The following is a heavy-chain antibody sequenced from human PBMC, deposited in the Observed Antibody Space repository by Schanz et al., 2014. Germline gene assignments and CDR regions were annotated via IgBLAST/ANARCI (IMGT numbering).Heavy chain of an antibody. Sequence: EGQLLESGGGLIQPGGSLRLSCAASGFTFSRYWMQWVRQAPGKGLVWVSRIYMDGSGRDYGDSVKGRFTVSRDNAKNSLYLQMNSLRAEDTAVYYCAREEGWGIAAAGPKHYYYGMDVWGQGTLVTVSS. CDR2: IYMDGSGR. V-gene: IGHV3-74*01. D-gene: IGHD6-13*01. J-gene: IGHJ6*02. CDR1: GFTFSRYW. CDR3: AREEGWGIAAAGPKHYYYGMDV.